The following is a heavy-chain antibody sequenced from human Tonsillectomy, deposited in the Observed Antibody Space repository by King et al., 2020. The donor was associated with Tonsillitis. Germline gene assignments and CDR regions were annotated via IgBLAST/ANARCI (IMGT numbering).Heavy chain of an antibody. CDR3: ARGSGGLDY. D-gene: IGHD6-25*01. J-gene: IGHJ4*02. Sequence: QLVQSGAEVKKPGASVKVSCKASGYTFIGYYMYWVRQAPGQGLEWMGWINPNRGGTNYAQKFQGRVTMTRDTSISTAYMEVSRLRFDDTAVYYCARGSGGLDYWGQGTLVTVSS. V-gene: IGHV1-2*02. CDR1: GYTFIGYY. CDR2: INPNRGGT.